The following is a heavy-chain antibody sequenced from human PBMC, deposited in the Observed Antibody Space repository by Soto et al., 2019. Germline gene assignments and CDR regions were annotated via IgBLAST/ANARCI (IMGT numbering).Heavy chain of an antibody. V-gene: IGHV3-33*01. J-gene: IGHJ5*02. CDR1: GFTFSSYG. Sequence: QVQLVESGGGVVQPGRSLRLSCAASGFTFSSYGMHWVRQAPGKGLEWVAVIWYDGSNKYYADSVKGRFTISRDNSKNTLYLQMNSLRAEDTAVYYCARGQYCSGGSCYAGWFDPWGRGTLVTVSS. CDR2: IWYDGSNK. CDR3: ARGQYCSGGSCYAGWFDP. D-gene: IGHD2-15*01.